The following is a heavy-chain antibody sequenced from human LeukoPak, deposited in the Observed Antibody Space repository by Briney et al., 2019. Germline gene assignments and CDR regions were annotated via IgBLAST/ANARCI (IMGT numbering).Heavy chain of an antibody. CDR3: ATFCLGELSCGFDY. V-gene: IGHV7-4-1*02. CDR2: INTNTWNP. D-gene: IGHD3-16*02. Sequence: ASVKVSCKASGYTFTSYGISWVRQAPGLGLDWMGWINTNTWNPTYAQGFTGRFVFSLDTSGSTAYLQISSLKAEDTAVYYCATFCLGELSCGFDYWGQGTLVTVSS. J-gene: IGHJ4*02. CDR1: GYTFTSYG.